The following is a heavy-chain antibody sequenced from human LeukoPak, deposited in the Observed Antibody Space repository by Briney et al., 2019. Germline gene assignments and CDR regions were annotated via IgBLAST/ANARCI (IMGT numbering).Heavy chain of an antibody. V-gene: IGHV4-59*01. Sequence: SETLSLTCTVSGGSISSYYWSWIRQPPGKGLEWIGYIYYSGSTNYNPSLKSRVTISVDTSKNQFSLKLSSVTAADTAVYYCAREGDFGVVTLHHAFDIWGQGTMVTVSS. CDR2: IYYSGST. D-gene: IGHD3-3*01. CDR1: GGSISSYY. J-gene: IGHJ3*02. CDR3: AREGDFGVVTLHHAFDI.